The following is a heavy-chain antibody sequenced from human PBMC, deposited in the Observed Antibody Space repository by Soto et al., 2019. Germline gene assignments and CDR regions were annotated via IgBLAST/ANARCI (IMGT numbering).Heavy chain of an antibody. Sequence: QVQLQESGPGLVKPSETLSLTCTVSGGSISSYYWSWIRQPPGKGLEWIGYIYYSGSTNYNPSRKSRATISVDTSKTQFCLKLSSVTAADTAVNYCARAGYSSGSRWFDPWGQGTLVTVSA. CDR1: GGSISSYY. J-gene: IGHJ5*02. D-gene: IGHD5-18*01. CDR2: IYYSGST. CDR3: ARAGYSSGSRWFDP. V-gene: IGHV4-59*01.